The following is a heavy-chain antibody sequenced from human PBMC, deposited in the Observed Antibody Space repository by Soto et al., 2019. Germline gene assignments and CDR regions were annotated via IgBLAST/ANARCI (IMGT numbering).Heavy chain of an antibody. V-gene: IGHV4-34*01. CDR3: ARGQDTAKVGY. D-gene: IGHD5-18*01. Sequence: QVQLQQWGTGLLKPSETLSLTCAVYGGSFSGYYWSWIRQPPGKGLEWIGEIHPSGSTNYNPSLKSRVTISANSSKSLFSLNLISVTAADTAVYFCARGQDTAKVGYWGHGTLVTVSS. CDR1: GGSFSGYY. CDR2: IHPSGST. J-gene: IGHJ4*01.